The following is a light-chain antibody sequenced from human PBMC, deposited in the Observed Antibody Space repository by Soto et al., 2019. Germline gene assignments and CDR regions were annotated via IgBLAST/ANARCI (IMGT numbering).Light chain of an antibody. Sequence: SALTQPYFVSGSPGQSITISCTGTSSVVGAYNYVYWYQQLPGTAPKLMIYGVTIRPSGVSNRFSGSKSDNSASLTISGLQAEDEADYYCSSHTSTSTLIAVGTGTKFTVL. CDR3: SSHTSTSTLIA. CDR1: SSVVGAYNY. J-gene: IGLJ1*01. V-gene: IGLV2-14*01. CDR2: GVT.